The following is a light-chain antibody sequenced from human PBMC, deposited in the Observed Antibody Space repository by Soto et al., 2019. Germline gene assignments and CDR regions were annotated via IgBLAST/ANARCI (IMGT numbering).Light chain of an antibody. Sequence: DIQMTQSPSSLSASVGDRVTITCRASQSISTYLNWYHQKPGKAPKLLIYSASSLQSGVPSRFSGSGSGTDFTLTIGSLQPEDFATYYCQQSYNTPWTFGQGTNVEIK. CDR2: SAS. V-gene: IGKV1-39*01. CDR3: QQSYNTPWT. J-gene: IGKJ1*01. CDR1: QSISTY.